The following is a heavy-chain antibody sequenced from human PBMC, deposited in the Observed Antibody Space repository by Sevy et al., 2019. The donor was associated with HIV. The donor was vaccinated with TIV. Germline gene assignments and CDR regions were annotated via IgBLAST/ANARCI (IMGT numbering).Heavy chain of an antibody. V-gene: IGHV3-33*01. CDR3: ARDKLPPVMVTMVRGALSYYFDY. J-gene: IGHJ4*02. CDR2: IWYDGSNK. CDR1: GFTFSSYG. Sequence: GGSLRLSCAASGFTFSSYGMHWVRQTPGKGLEWVAVIWYDGSNKYYADSVKGRFTISRDNSKNTLYLQMNGLRAEDMAVYYCARDKLPPVMVTMVRGALSYYFDYWGQGTLVTVSS. D-gene: IGHD3-10*01.